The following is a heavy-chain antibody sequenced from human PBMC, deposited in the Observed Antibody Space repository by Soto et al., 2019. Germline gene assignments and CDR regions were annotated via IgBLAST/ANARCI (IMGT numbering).Heavy chain of an antibody. J-gene: IGHJ4*02. D-gene: IGHD4-17*01. Sequence: SGTLSLTCTVSGVSVSSGSFYWAWIRQPPGKGLEWIGFGSYSGTTNYKPSLKSRVTISVDTSRSQISLKVSSLTAADTAAYYCARGATVTQYDYWGQGTLVTVSS. V-gene: IGHV4-61*01. CDR1: GVSVSSGSFY. CDR3: ARGATVTQYDY. CDR2: GSYSGTT.